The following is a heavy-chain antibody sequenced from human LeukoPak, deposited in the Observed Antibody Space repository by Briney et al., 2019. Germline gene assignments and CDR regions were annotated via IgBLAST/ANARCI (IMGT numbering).Heavy chain of an antibody. CDR1: GGTFSSYA. D-gene: IGHD6-6*01. V-gene: IGHV1-69*13. CDR2: IIPIFGTA. J-gene: IGHJ4*02. CDR3: ARDLGSSSAADYFDY. Sequence: SVKVSCKASGGTFSSYAISWVRQAPGQGLEWMGGIIPIFGTANYAQKFQGRVTITADESTSTAYKELSSLRSEDTAVYYCARDLGSSSAADYFDYWGQGTLVTVSS.